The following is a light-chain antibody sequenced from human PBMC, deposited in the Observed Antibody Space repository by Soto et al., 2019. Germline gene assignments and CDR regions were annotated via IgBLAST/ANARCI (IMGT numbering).Light chain of an antibody. J-gene: IGKJ4*01. Sequence: EIVLTQSPATLSLSPGERATISGIASQSVSNNYLAWYQQKPGQAPRLLIYGASSRATGIPDRFSGSGSGTDFTLTISRLEPEDFAIYYCQPYNNWPLTFGGGTKVDIK. CDR2: GAS. V-gene: IGKV3-20*02. CDR1: QSVSNNY. CDR3: QPYNNWPLT.